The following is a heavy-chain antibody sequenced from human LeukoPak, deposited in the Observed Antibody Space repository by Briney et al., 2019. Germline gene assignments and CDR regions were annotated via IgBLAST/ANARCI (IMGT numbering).Heavy chain of an antibody. Sequence: SETLSLTCTVSGGSISSYYGSWIRQPAGKGLEWIGRIYTSGSTNYNASLKSRVSMSVDTSKDQFSLKLSSVTAADTAVFYCARENSGSYREFDYWGQGTLVTVSS. D-gene: IGHD1-26*01. CDR2: IYTSGST. CDR3: ARENSGSYREFDY. CDR1: GGSISSYY. V-gene: IGHV4-4*07. J-gene: IGHJ4*02.